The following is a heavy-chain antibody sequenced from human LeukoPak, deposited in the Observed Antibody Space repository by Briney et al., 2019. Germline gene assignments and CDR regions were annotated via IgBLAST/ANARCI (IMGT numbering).Heavy chain of an antibody. D-gene: IGHD2-21*01. J-gene: IGHJ6*03. CDR3: ARVKVSRYYYYYYMDV. Sequence: ASVKVSCKASGYTFTGYYIHWVRQAPGQGLEWMGWINPDSGGTQFAPKFQGRVTMTRDTSTSTAYMDLNNLRSDDTAEYYCARVKVSRYYYYYYMDVWGKGTTVSVSS. CDR2: INPDSGGT. CDR1: GYTFTGYY. V-gene: IGHV1-2*02.